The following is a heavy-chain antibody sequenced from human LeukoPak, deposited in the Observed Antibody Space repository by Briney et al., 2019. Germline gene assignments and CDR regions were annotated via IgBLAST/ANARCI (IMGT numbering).Heavy chain of an antibody. CDR1: GFTFSSYD. CDR2: IGTAGDT. V-gene: IGHV3-13*01. D-gene: IGHD3-9*01. CDR3: ARSRDILTGYYDY. J-gene: IGHJ4*02. Sequence: PGGSLRLSCAASGFTFSSYDMHWVRQATGKGLEGVSAIGTAGDTYYPGSVKGRFTISRENAKNSLYLQMNSLRAGDTAVYYCARSRDILTGYYDYWGQGTLVTVSS.